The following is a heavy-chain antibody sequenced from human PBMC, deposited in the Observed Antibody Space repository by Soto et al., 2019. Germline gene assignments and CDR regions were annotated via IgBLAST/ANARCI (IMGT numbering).Heavy chain of an antibody. Sequence: QVQLVESGGGVVQPGRSLRLSCAASGFTFSSYAMHWVRQAPGKGLEWVAVISYDGSNKYYADSVKGRFTISRDNSKNXLYLQXXXXRAEDTAVYYCAREGYCSGGSCYGYYYYGMDVWGQGTTVTVSS. CDR1: GFTFSSYA. V-gene: IGHV3-30-3*01. D-gene: IGHD2-15*01. J-gene: IGHJ6*02. CDR2: ISYDGSNK. CDR3: AREGYCSGGSCYGYYYYGMDV.